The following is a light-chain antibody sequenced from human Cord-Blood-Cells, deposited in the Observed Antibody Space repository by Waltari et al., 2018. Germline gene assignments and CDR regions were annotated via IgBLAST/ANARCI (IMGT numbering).Light chain of an antibody. Sequence: VXXXSXXTXXVXXGXXAXLSCRASQSVSSNLAWYQQKPGQAPRLLIYGASTRATGIPARFSGSGXGTXFTLTISSLQSEDFAVYYCQQYNNWPPWTFGQGTKVEIK. V-gene: IGKV3-15*01. CDR1: QSVSSN. CDR3: QQYNNWPPWT. J-gene: IGKJ1*01. CDR2: GAS.